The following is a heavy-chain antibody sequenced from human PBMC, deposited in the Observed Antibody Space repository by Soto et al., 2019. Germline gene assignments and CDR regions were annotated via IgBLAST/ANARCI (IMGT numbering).Heavy chain of an antibody. D-gene: IGHD3-22*01. CDR1: RFTFSSYI. J-gene: IGHJ3*01. V-gene: IGHV3-23*01. CDR3: AKAYGGTMIVVVVDAFDF. Sequence: GGSLRLSCTASRFTFSSYIMNWVRQAPGKGLEWVSAISVSGGSTYYADSVRGRFSISRDNSKNTLYLQMNSLRAEDTAVFYYAKAYGGTMIVVVVDAFDFWGQGTMVTVSS. CDR2: ISVSGGST.